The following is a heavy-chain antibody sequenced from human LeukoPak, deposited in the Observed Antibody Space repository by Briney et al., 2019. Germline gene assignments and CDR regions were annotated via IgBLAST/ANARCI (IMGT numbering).Heavy chain of an antibody. CDR2: IRYDGTNK. CDR3: AKDLSPMVGAKIFDY. Sequence: PGASLRLSCAASGFTFSNYGMHWVRQAPGKGLERVAFIRYDGTNKYYADSVKGRFTISRDNSKNTLYLQMNSLRAEDTAVYSCAKDLSPMVGAKIFDYWGQGTLVTVS. J-gene: IGHJ4*02. CDR1: GFTFSNYG. D-gene: IGHD1-26*01. V-gene: IGHV3-30*02.